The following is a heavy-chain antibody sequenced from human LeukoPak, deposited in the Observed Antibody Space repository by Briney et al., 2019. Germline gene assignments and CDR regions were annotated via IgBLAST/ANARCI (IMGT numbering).Heavy chain of an antibody. D-gene: IGHD5-12*01. CDR1: GYSISSGYY. Sequence: SETLSLTCTVSGYSISSGYYWGWIRPPPGKGLEWIGYIYYSGSTNYNPSLKSRVTISVDTSKNQFSLQLNSVTPEDTAVYYCVREPGGAAYSGYDPFDSWGQGTLVTVSS. CDR2: IYYSGST. CDR3: VREPGGAAYSGYDPFDS. J-gene: IGHJ4*02. V-gene: IGHV4-38-2*02.